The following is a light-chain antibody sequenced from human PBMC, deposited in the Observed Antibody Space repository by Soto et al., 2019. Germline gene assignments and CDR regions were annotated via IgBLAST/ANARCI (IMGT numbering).Light chain of an antibody. Sequence: NFMLTQPHSVSESPGKKVTISCTRSSGSLASNYVQWYQQRPGSAPTTVIYEDNQRPSGVPDRFSCSIDSSSNSASLTISGLKTDDEADSYCQSYDSSNVVFGGGTKLTVL. CDR2: EDN. CDR1: SGSLASNY. V-gene: IGLV6-57*04. J-gene: IGLJ2*01. CDR3: QSYDSSNVV.